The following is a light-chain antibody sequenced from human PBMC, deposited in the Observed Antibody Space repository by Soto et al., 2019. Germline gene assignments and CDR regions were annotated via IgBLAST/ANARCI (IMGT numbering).Light chain of an antibody. V-gene: IGKV1-5*01. Sequence: DIQMTQSPSTLSASVGDRVTITCRASQSISSWLAWYQQKLGRAPRLLIYNASSLVSGLPSRFSGSGYGTEFSRSISSRQPADFATYYCQQYNTYSPLTLGGGPKVEIK. J-gene: IGKJ4*01. CDR3: QQYNTYSPLT. CDR1: QSISSW. CDR2: NAS.